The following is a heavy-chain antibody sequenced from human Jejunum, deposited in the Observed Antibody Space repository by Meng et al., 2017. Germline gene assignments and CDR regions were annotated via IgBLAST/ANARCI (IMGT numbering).Heavy chain of an antibody. CDR3: THRREDPRSAFYYLDY. D-gene: IGHD2-15*01. CDR1: GGPLRSPGVS. V-gene: IGHV2-5*02. CDR2: IYWDDDK. J-gene: IGHJ4*02. Sequence: QITLKESGPTLVKPTQTLTLTCSLSGGPLRSPGVSVGWIRQPPGKALEWLALIYWDDDKRYNPSLMSRLTITKDTSMNHVVLTMTNIDPVDTGTYYCTHRREDPRSAFYYLDYWGRGTLVTVSS.